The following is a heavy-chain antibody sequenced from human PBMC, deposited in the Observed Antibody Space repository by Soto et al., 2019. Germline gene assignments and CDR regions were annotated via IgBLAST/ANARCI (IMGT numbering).Heavy chain of an antibody. CDR1: GFTFSSYT. CDR2: ITGSGDYT. Sequence: GGSLRLSCAASGFTFSSYTMNWVRQAPGKGLEWVSFITGSGDYTYFADSVKGRFTISRDNSKNTLYLQMSSLRAEDTAIYYCAKPLGYTYGYFDYWGQGTLVTV. CDR3: AKPLGYTYGYFDY. D-gene: IGHD5-18*01. V-gene: IGHV3-23*01. J-gene: IGHJ4*02.